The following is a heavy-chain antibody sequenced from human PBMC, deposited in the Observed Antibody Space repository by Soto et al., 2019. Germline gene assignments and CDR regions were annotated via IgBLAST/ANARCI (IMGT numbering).Heavy chain of an antibody. V-gene: IGHV4-31*03. CDR3: ARRGGSSSGYYYYAMDV. CDR2: IYSNGDT. D-gene: IGHD6-6*01. J-gene: IGHJ6*02. Sequence: PSETLSLTCSVSSDSMNSGGYYWSWIRPHPGKGLEWIGYIYSNGDTYYNPSLKSRVTISVDTSKNQFSLNLTSVTAADTAVYYCARRGGSSSGYYYYAMDVWGQGTTVTVSS. CDR1: SDSMNSGGYY.